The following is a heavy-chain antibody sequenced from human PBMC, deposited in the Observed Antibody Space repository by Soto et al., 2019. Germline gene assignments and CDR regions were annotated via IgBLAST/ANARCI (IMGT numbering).Heavy chain of an antibody. Sequence: SVTTSLTCTVAGGSISVYYGSWIRQPPGKGLEWIGEINHSGSTNYNPSLKSRVTISVDTSKNQFSLKLSSVTAADTAVYYCASTGVVGATVDYWGQGTLVTGS. CDR3: ASTGVVGATVDY. V-gene: IGHV4-34*01. J-gene: IGHJ4*02. D-gene: IGHD2-15*01. CDR1: GGSISVYY. CDR2: INHSGST.